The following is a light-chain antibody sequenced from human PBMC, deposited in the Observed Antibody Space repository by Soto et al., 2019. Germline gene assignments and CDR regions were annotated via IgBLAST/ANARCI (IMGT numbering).Light chain of an antibody. V-gene: IGKV4-1*01. CDR3: QQYYSTPYT. CDR1: QSVLYSSYNQNY. J-gene: IGKJ2*01. CDR2: RAS. Sequence: DIVMTQSPDSLAVSLGERATINCRSSQSVLYSSYNQNYLAWYQQKPGQPPKLLIYRASTRESGVPDRFSGSGSGTDFTLTISSLQAEDVAVYYCQQYYSTPYTFGQGTKLEIK.